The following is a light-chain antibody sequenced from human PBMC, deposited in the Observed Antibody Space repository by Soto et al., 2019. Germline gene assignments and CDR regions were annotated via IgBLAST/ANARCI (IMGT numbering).Light chain of an antibody. CDR3: HQYNTYPLT. V-gene: IGKV1-5*01. J-gene: IGKJ4*01. CDR2: DAS. CDR1: QTISNW. Sequence: DIQMTQSPSTLSASVGDRVTITCRASQTISNWLAWYQQKPGKAPKVLIYDASTLDGGVPSRFSGRRSGTDFTLTISSLQPSDFVTYYCHQYNTYPLTFGGGTKVDIK.